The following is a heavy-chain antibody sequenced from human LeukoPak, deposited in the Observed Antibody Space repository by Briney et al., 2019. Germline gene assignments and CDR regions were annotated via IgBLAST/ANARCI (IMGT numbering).Heavy chain of an antibody. CDR1: GGSISSYY. CDR2: IYYSGST. V-gene: IGHV4-59*01. Sequence: PSETLSLTCTVSGGSISSYYWSWIRQPPGKGLEWIGYIYYSGSTNYNPSLKSRVTISVDTSKNQFSLKLSSVTAADTAVYYCAKDSGYGSGSYYNGFDYWGQGTLVTVSS. D-gene: IGHD3-10*01. J-gene: IGHJ4*02. CDR3: AKDSGYGSGSYYNGFDY.